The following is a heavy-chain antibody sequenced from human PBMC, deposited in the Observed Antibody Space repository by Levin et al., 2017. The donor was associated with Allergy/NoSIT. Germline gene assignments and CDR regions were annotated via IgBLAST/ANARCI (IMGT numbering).Heavy chain of an antibody. D-gene: IGHD3-10*01. CDR1: GGSISSSY. CDR2: VYKSGGT. Sequence: SQTLSLPCTVSGGSISSSYWSWIRQPPGKGLEWIGYVYKSGGTNYNPSLKSRVTILVDTSKNQFSLKLRSVTAADTAVYYCARDASGKFFNWFDPWGQGILVTVSS. J-gene: IGHJ5*02. CDR3: ARDASGKFFNWFDP. V-gene: IGHV4-59*01.